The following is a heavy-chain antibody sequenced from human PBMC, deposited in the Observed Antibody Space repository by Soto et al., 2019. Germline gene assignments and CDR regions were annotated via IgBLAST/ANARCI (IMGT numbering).Heavy chain of an antibody. CDR1: GFSLSNARMG. CDR2: IFSNDEK. J-gene: IGHJ4*02. V-gene: IGHV2-26*01. CDR3: AQWGTYYDFWSGYSVPSYFDS. D-gene: IGHD3-3*01. Sequence: GSGPTLVNPTETLTLTCAVSGFSLSNARMGVSWIRQPPGRALEWLALIFSNDEKSYSTSLKSRLTISKDTSKSQVVLTMTNMDPVDTATYYCAQWGTYYDFWSGYSVPSYFDSWGQGTLVTVSS.